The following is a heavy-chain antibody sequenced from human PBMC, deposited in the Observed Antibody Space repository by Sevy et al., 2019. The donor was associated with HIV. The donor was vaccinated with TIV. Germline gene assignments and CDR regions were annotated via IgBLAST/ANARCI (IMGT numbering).Heavy chain of an antibody. V-gene: IGHV3-23*01. D-gene: IGHD3-22*01. CDR1: GFTFSSYA. CDR2: ISGSGGSGDKT. Sequence: GGSLRLSCAASGFTFSSYAMNWVRQAPGKGLEWVSGISGSGGSGDKTNYADSGKGRFTISRDDSKNSLYLQLNSLRAEDTAIYYCSRKYDSSGYFDYWGQGTLVTVSS. J-gene: IGHJ4*02. CDR3: SRKYDSSGYFDY.